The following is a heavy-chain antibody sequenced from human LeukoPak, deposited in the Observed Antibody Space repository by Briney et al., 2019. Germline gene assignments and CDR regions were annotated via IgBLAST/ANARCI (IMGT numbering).Heavy chain of an antibody. V-gene: IGHV3-7*01. CDR2: IKQDGSEK. J-gene: IGHJ4*02. Sequence: GGSLRLSCAASGFTFSIYWMHWVRQAPGKGLEWVANIKQDGSEKYYVDSVKGRFTISRDNAKNSLYLQMNSLRAEDTAVYYCARDQGAVAPDYWGQGTLVTVSS. CDR1: GFTFSIYW. CDR3: ARDQGAVAPDY. D-gene: IGHD6-19*01.